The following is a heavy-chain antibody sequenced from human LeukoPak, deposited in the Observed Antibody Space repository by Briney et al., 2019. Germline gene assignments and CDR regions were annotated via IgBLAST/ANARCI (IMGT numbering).Heavy chain of an antibody. CDR1: GFTFSNYW. J-gene: IGHJ5*02. V-gene: IGHV3-74*01. CDR2: INTDETTT. D-gene: IGHD2-15*01. Sequence: GGSLRLSCAASGFTFSNYWMHWVRQAPGKGLVWVSRINTDETTTTYADSVKGRFTISRDNAKNTLYLQMNSLRAEDTAVYYCARDSSGGRYNWFDPWGQGTLVTVSS. CDR3: ARDSSGGRYNWFDP.